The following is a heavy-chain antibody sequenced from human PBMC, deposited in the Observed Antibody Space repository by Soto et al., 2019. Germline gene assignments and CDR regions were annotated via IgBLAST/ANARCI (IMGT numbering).Heavy chain of an antibody. CDR1: GGSISNSDYF. D-gene: IGHD1-1*01. Sequence: SETLSLTCTVSGGSISNSDYFLAWMRQPPGKGPEWVGTISHTGSPRYNPSLKSRVTISVDTSKNQLSLRLPSVTAADTAVFYCASQLESTTYFDYWGRGTLVTVSS. CDR3: ASQLESTTYFDY. V-gene: IGHV4-39*01. CDR2: ISHTGSP. J-gene: IGHJ4*02.